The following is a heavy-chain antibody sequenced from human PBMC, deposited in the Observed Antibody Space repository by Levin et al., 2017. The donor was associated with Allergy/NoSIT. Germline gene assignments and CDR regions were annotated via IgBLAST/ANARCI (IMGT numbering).Heavy chain of an antibody. Sequence: SQTLSLTCAVSGGSIYTNDWWNWVRQSPGKGLEWIGEVHHGGNVNYNPSLKRRVLISLDKSKNQFSLILTSLTAADTAVYYCAREHETSGSWHVDLWGRGTLVIVSS. J-gene: IGHJ2*01. CDR3: AREHETSGSWHVDL. D-gene: IGHD3-10*01. V-gene: IGHV4-4*02. CDR2: VHHGGNV. CDR1: GGSIYTNDW.